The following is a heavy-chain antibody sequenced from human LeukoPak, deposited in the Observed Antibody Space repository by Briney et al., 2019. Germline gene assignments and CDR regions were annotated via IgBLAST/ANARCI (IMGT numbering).Heavy chain of an antibody. D-gene: IGHD2-21*02. CDR3: ARSEGHTVVVTVFLWLGGYMDV. V-gene: IGHV3-11*04. CDR2: ISSSGSTI. CDR1: GFTFSDYY. J-gene: IGHJ6*03. Sequence: SGGSLRLSCAASGFTFSDYYMSWIRQAPGKGLEWVSYISSSGSTIYYADSVEGRFTISRDNAKNSLYLQMNSLRAEDTAVYYCARSEGHTVVVTVFLWLGGYMDVWGKGTTVTISS.